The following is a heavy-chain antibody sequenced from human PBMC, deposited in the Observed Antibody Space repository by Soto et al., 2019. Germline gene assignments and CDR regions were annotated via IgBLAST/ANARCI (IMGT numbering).Heavy chain of an antibody. CDR2: IKQDGSEK. Sequence: EVQLVESGGGLVQPGGSLRLSCAASGFTFSIYWMSWVRQAPGKGLEWGANIKQDGSEKYYVDSVKGRFTISRDTPRNTVYLQINSLRAENTAVSYCARAGMTTAPPCYYCSGVHAWGQRNTLTVPS. J-gene: IGHJ6*02. CDR1: GFTFSIYW. D-gene: IGHD4-17*01. CDR3: ARAGMTTAPPCYYCSGVHA. V-gene: IGHV3-7*01.